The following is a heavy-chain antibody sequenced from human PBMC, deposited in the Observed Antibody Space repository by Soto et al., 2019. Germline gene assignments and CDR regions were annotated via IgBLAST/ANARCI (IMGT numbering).Heavy chain of an antibody. D-gene: IGHD2-2*01. CDR2: IYHSGST. Sequence: SETLSLTCAVSGGSISSSNWWSWVRQPPGKGLEWIGEIYHSGSTNYNPSLKSRVTISVDKSKNQFSLKLSSVTAADTAVYYCARDSGLPATATSFDYWGQGTLVTVSS. V-gene: IGHV4-4*02. CDR3: ARDSGLPATATSFDY. J-gene: IGHJ4*02. CDR1: GGSISSSNW.